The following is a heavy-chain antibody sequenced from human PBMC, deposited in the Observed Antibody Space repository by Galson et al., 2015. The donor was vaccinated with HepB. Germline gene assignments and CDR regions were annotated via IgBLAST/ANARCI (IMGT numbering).Heavy chain of an antibody. CDR1: GGSVSSSSHY. D-gene: IGHD2-2*02. J-gene: IGHJ2*01. Sequence: TLSLTCTVSGGSVSSSSHYWSWIRQSPGKGLEWIGYPSYSGNTNYNPSLKSRVTISVDTSKNQFSLKLSSVTAADTAVYYCARGHIVVVPAAITQSRYFDLWGRGTLVTVSS. V-gene: IGHV4-61*01. CDR2: PSYSGNT. CDR3: ARGHIVVVPAAITQSRYFDL.